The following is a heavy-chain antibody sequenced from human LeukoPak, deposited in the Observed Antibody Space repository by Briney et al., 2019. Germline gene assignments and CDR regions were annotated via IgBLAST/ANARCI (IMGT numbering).Heavy chain of an antibody. D-gene: IGHD3-22*01. CDR2: IYGGGST. CDR3: AREGSSGYYSNP. CDR1: GFTVSSNY. Sequence: PGGSLRLSCAASGFTVSSNYMSWVRQAPGKGLEWVSVIYGGGSTYYADPVKGRFTISRDNSKNTLYLQMNSLRAEDTAVYYCAREGSSGYYSNPWGQGTLVTVSS. V-gene: IGHV3-53*01. J-gene: IGHJ5*02.